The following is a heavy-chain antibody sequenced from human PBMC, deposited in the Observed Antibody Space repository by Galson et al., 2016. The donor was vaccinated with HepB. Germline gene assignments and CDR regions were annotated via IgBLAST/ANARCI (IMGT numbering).Heavy chain of an antibody. J-gene: IGHJ6*02. CDR2: MNPDSGNT. CDR1: GYTFTSYD. Sequence: SVKVSCKASGYTFTSYDINWVRQATGQGLEWMGWMNPDSGNTDYAQKFQGRATVTRNTSISTVYMGLSSLIYEDTAVYYCARGQTRTNSHYYGMDVWGQGTTVTVSS. D-gene: IGHD1-1*01. V-gene: IGHV1-8*01. CDR3: ARGQTRTNSHYYGMDV.